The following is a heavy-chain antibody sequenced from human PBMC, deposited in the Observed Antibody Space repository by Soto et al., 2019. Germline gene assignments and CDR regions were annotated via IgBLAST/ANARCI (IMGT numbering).Heavy chain of an antibody. J-gene: IGHJ4*02. Sequence: QVQLQESGPGLVKPSGTLSLTCSVSGGSISSSNWWSWVRQPPGKGLEWIGEIYHRGSTNYNPSIKSRVTISVDKSTNQFSLKLSSVTAADTAVYYCARGRSGSYYAVDYWGQGTLVTVSS. CDR3: ARGRSGSYYAVDY. CDR2: IYHRGST. D-gene: IGHD1-26*01. CDR1: GGSISSSNW. V-gene: IGHV4-4*02.